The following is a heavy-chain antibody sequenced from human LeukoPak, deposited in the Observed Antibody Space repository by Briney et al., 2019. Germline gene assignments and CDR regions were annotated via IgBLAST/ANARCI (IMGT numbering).Heavy chain of an antibody. CDR1: GFTFSNAW. D-gene: IGHD3-10*01. V-gene: IGHV3-15*01. Sequence: GGSLRLSCAGSGFTFSNAWMSWVRQAPGKGLEWVGRIKSKSDGGTTDNAAPVKDRFTISRDDSENTLYLQMSNLKIDDTAVYYCATPGSLLDYWGQGTLVTVSS. CDR2: IKSKSDGGTT. CDR3: ATPGSLLDY. J-gene: IGHJ4*02.